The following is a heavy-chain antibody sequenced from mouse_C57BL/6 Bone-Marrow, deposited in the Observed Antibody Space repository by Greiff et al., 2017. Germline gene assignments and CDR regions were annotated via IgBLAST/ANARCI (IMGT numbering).Heavy chain of an antibody. CDR1: GYTFTSYG. V-gene: IGHV1-81*01. J-gene: IGHJ4*01. CDR2: IYPRSGNT. D-gene: IGHD1-1*01. Sequence: QVQLQQSGAELARPGASVKLSCKASGYTFTSYGISWVKQRTGQGLEWIGEIYPRSGNTYYNEKFKGKATLTADKSSSTAYMELRSLTSEDYAVYFCAPLYYGRGDYWGQGTSVTVSS. CDR3: APLYYGRGDY.